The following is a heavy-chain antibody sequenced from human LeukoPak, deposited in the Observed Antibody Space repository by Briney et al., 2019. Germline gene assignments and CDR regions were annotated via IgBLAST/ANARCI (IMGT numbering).Heavy chain of an antibody. J-gene: IGHJ4*02. D-gene: IGHD3-22*01. V-gene: IGHV1-18*01. CDR3: ARYYDSSGYQHNDY. Sequence: ASVKVSCKTSGYTFTNYGISWVRQAPGQGLEWMGWVSAYNGNTNYAQKFQGRVTMTTDTSTSTAYMELRSLRSDDTAVYYCARYYDSSGYQHNDYWGQGTLVTASS. CDR1: GYTFTNYG. CDR2: VSAYNGNT.